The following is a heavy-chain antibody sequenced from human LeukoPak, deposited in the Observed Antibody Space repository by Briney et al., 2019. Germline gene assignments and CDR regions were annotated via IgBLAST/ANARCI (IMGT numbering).Heavy chain of an antibody. D-gene: IGHD4/OR15-4a*01. CDR2: ISGSGGAT. Sequence: GGSLRLSCAASGFSFRNYAMSWVRQAPGKGLEWVSAISGSGGATYYADSVRGRFTISRDNSKNTLYLQMNSLKTEDTAVYYCTTEGLWSPGLWGQGTLVTVSS. CDR3: TTEGLWSPGL. V-gene: IGHV3-23*01. CDR1: GFSFRNYA. J-gene: IGHJ4*02.